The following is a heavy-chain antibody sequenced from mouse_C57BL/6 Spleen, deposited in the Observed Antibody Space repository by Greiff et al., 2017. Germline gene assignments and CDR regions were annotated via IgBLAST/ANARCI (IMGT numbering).Heavy chain of an antibody. J-gene: IGHJ2*01. V-gene: IGHV1-64*01. CDR1: GYTFTSYW. CDR2: IPPNSGST. Sequence: QVQLQQPGAELVKPGASVKLSCKASGYTFTSYWMHWVKQRPGQGLEWIGMIPPNSGSTNYNEKFKSKATLTVDKSSSTAYMQLSSLTSEDSAVYYCARDYYLYYCDYWGQGTTLTVSS. CDR3: ARDYYLYYCDY. D-gene: IGHD2-1*01.